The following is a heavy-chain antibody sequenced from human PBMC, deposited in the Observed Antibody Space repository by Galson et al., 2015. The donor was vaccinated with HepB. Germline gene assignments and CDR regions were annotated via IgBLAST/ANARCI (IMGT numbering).Heavy chain of an antibody. J-gene: IGHJ4*02. CDR1: GFTFSSYA. V-gene: IGHV3-30-3*01. Sequence: SLRLSCAASGFTFSSYAMHWVRQAPGKGLEWVAVISYDGSNKYYADSVKGRFTISRDNSKNTLYLQMNSLRAEDTAVYYCARDLAAEGWPDYWGQGTLVTVSS. CDR2: ISYDGSNK. D-gene: IGHD6-19*01. CDR3: ARDLAAEGWPDY.